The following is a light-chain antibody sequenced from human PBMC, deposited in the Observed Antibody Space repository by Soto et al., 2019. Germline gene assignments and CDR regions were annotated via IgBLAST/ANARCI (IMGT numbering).Light chain of an antibody. Sequence: EIVMTQSPATLSVSPGERATLSCRASQSVSSNLACYQQKPGQAPRLLMYGASTRATDIPDRFSGSGSGTEFTLTISSLQSEDFAVYYCQQHNNWPPWTFGQGTKVEIK. V-gene: IGKV3-15*01. CDR2: GAS. CDR3: QQHNNWPPWT. CDR1: QSVSSN. J-gene: IGKJ1*01.